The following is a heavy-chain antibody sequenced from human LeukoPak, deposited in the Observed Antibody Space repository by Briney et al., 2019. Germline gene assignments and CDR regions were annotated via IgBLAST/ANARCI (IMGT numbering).Heavy chain of an antibody. J-gene: IGHJ5*02. Sequence: PGGSLRLSCAASGFTFSNYGMSWVRQAPGKVLEWVSGISGTGSTYYADSVKGRFTISRDNSKNTLYLQMNSLRAEDTAVYYCAKLSGYNWNDWYWFDPWGQGTLVTVSS. CDR3: AKLSGYNWNDWYWFDP. CDR1: GFTFSNYG. D-gene: IGHD1-20*01. V-gene: IGHV3-23*01. CDR2: ISGTGST.